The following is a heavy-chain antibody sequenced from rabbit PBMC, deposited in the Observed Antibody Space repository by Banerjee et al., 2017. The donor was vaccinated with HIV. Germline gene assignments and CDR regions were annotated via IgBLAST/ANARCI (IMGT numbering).Heavy chain of an antibody. Sequence: QEQLEESGGDLVKPGGTLTLTCTAYGSDISSYAISWVRQAPGKGLEWIVCIYTGSSGSTYYASWAKGRFTISKTSSTTVTLQMTSLTAADTASYFCARDLAGVIGWNFNLWGPGTLVTVS. CDR3: ARDLAGVIGWNFNL. CDR2: IYTGSSGST. J-gene: IGHJ4*01. D-gene: IGHD4-1*01. V-gene: IGHV1S45*01. CDR1: GSDISSYA.